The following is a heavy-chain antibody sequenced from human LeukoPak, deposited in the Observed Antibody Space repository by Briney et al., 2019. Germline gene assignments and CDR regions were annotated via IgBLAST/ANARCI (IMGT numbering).Heavy chain of an antibody. CDR1: GFTFDDYA. V-gene: IGHV3-9*01. Sequence: GRSLRLSCAASGFTFDDYAMHWVRQPPGKGLEWVSGISWNSGSIGYADSVKDRFTISRDNAKNSLYLQMNSLRAEDTALYYCAKVDSYGSGSYSPYFDYWGQGTLVTVSS. D-gene: IGHD3-10*01. CDR2: ISWNSGSI. CDR3: AKVDSYGSGSYSPYFDY. J-gene: IGHJ4*02.